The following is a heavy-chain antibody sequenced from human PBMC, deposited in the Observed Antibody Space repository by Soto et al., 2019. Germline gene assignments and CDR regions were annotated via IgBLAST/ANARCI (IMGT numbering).Heavy chain of an antibody. CDR3: ARGGGVVTEPYYYYYYMDV. CDR2: IWYDGSNK. V-gene: IGHV3-33*01. Sequence: GGSLRLSCAASGFTFSSYGMHWVRQAPGKGLEWVAVIWYDGSNKYYADSVKGRFTISRDNSKNTLYLQMNSLRAEDTAVYYCARGGGVVTEPYYYYYYMDVWGKGTTVTVSS. D-gene: IGHD3-3*01. CDR1: GFTFSSYG. J-gene: IGHJ6*03.